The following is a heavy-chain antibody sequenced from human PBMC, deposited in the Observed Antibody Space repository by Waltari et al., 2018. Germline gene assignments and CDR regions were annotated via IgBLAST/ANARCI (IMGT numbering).Heavy chain of an antibody. J-gene: IGHJ3*02. CDR2: IIPILAIA. CDR1: GGTFSSYA. CDR3: ARPYSGNYHGDDAFDI. D-gene: IGHD1-26*01. Sequence: QVQLVQSGAEVKKPGSSVKVSCKASGGTFSSYAISWVRQAPGQGLEWMGGIIPILAIANYVQKFQGRVTITADESTSTAYMELSSLRSEDTAVYYCARPYSGNYHGDDAFDIWGQGTMVTVSS. V-gene: IGHV1-69*04.